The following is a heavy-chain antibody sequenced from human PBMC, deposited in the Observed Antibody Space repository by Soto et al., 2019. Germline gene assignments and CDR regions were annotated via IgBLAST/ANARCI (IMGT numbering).Heavy chain of an antibody. CDR2: ISYDGSNK. J-gene: IGHJ6*02. CDR3: ARGGYYGMDV. Sequence: QVQLVESGGGVVQPGRSLRLSCAASGFTFSSYAMHWVRQAPGKGLEWVAVISYDGSNKYYADSVKGRFTISRDNSKNTLYLQMNRLRAEDTAVYYCARGGYYGMDVWGQGTTVTVSS. CDR1: GFTFSSYA. V-gene: IGHV3-30-3*01.